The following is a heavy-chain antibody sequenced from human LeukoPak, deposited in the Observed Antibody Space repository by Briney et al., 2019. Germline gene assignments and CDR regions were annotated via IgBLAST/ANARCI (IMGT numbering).Heavy chain of an antibody. V-gene: IGHV3-7*04. Sequence: GGSLRLSCAASGFTFSSYWMSWVRQAPGKGLEWVASINQDGGEIHYVDSVKGRFTISRDNAKNSLYLQMNSLTAEDTAVHYCVRAHHPGGWFDPWGQGTLVTVSS. D-gene: IGHD3-10*01. CDR1: GFTFSSYW. CDR3: VRAHHPGGWFDP. CDR2: INQDGGEI. J-gene: IGHJ5*02.